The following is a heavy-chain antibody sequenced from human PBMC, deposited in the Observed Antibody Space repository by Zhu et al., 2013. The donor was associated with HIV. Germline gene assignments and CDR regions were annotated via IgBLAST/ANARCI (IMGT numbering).Heavy chain of an antibody. CDR1: GYTFTERY. V-gene: IGHV1-2*02. J-gene: IGHJ3*01. Sequence: QVQLVQSGADVKEPGASVKVSCKASGYTFTERYIHWVRQAPGQGLEWMGWVSPYNGKAVYAKRFQARITMTTDTSTTTASMELSGLTSDDTAVYYCAREFRLRWGSEGSFGLSWGQGTSGHHLF. CDR3: AREFRLRWGSEGSFGLS. D-gene: IGHD3-3*01. CDR2: VSPYNGKA.